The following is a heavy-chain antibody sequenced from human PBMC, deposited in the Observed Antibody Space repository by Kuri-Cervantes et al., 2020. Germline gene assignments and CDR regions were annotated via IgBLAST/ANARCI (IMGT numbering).Heavy chain of an antibody. J-gene: IGHJ6*03. CDR2: IYYSGST. CDR3: ARFAVSVHPEYYYYYYMDV. D-gene: IGHD3-10*01. CDR1: GGSISSGDYY. V-gene: IGHV4-61*08. Sequence: ESLKISCTVSGGSISSGDYYWSWIRQPPGKGLEWIGYIYYSGSTNYNPSLKSRVTISVDTSKNQFSLKLSSVTAADTAVYYCARFAVSVHPEYYYYYYMDVWGKGTTVTVSS.